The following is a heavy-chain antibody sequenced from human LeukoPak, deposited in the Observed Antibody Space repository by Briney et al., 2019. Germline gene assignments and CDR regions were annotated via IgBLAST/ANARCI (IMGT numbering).Heavy chain of an antibody. Sequence: PEGSLRLSCAASGFTFSSYEMNWVRQAPGKGLEWVSYISSSGSTIYYADSVKGRFTISRDNAKNSLYLQMNSLRAEDTAVYYCARKRRWSPGAFDIWGQGTMVTVPS. CDR1: GFTFSSYE. V-gene: IGHV3-48*03. CDR3: ARKRRWSPGAFDI. D-gene: IGHD3-3*01. CDR2: ISSSGSTI. J-gene: IGHJ3*02.